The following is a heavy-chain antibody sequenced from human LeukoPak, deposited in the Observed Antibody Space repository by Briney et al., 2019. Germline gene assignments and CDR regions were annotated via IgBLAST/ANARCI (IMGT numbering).Heavy chain of an antibody. CDR3: ARGCLPRGSGTLYFDY. Sequence: GASVKVSCKASGYTFTGYYMHWVRQAPGQGLEWMGWINPNSGGTNYAQKFQGRVTMTRDTSISTAYMELSRLRSDDTAVYYSARGCLPRGSGTLYFDYWGQGTLVTVSS. CDR2: INPNSGGT. CDR1: GYTFTGYY. J-gene: IGHJ4*02. D-gene: IGHD3-10*01. V-gene: IGHV1-2*02.